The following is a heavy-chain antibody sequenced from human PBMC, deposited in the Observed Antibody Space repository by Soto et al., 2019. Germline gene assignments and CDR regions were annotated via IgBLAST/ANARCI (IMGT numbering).Heavy chain of an antibody. J-gene: IGHJ3*02. V-gene: IGHV4-31*03. D-gene: IGHD3-10*01. Sequence: SETLSLTCTVSGGSISSGGYYWSWIRQHPGKGLEWIGYIYYSGSTYYNPSLKSRVTISVDTSKNQFSLKLSSVTAADTAVYYCARAPQTLRGLIITGGAFDIWGQGTMVTVSS. CDR1: GGSISSGGYY. CDR3: ARAPQTLRGLIITGGAFDI. CDR2: IYYSGST.